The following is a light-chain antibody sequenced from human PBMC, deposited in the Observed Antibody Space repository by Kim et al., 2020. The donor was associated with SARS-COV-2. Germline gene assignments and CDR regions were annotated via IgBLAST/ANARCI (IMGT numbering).Light chain of an antibody. Sequence: APGKRDRITCGGNNIGSISLHWYQQKPGQAPVLVIYNDADRPSGIPERFSGSNSGNTATLTISRVEAGDEADYYCQVWDSSSDHVVFGGGTKLTVL. CDR2: NDA. CDR3: QVWDSSSDHVV. V-gene: IGLV3-21*04. J-gene: IGLJ2*01. CDR1: NIGSIS.